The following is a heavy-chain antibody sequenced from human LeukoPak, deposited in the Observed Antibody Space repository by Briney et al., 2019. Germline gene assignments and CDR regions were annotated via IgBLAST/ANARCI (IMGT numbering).Heavy chain of an antibody. CDR1: GFAFSSYA. V-gene: IGHV3-30-3*01. J-gene: IGHJ4*02. D-gene: IGHD2-2*02. Sequence: GGSLRLSCAASGFAFSSYAMHWVRQAPGKGLEWVAVISYDGSNKYYADSVKGRFTISRDNSKNTLYLQMNSLRAEDTAVYYCARRAGDCSSTSCYTGGYYFDYWGQGTLVTVSS. CDR3: ARRAGDCSSTSCYTGGYYFDY. CDR2: ISYDGSNK.